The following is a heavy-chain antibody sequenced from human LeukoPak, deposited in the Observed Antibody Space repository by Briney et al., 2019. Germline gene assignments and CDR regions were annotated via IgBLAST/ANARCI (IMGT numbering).Heavy chain of an antibody. D-gene: IGHD5-18*01. CDR2: ISWDGGST. CDR3: AKDFVNTAMVTGPAFDI. CDR1: GFTFDDYA. J-gene: IGHJ3*02. Sequence: PGGSLRLSCAASGFTFDDYAMHWVRHAPGKGLEWVSLISWDGGSTYYADSVKGRFTISRDNSKNSLYLQMNSLRAEDTALYYCAKDFVNTAMVTGPAFDIWGQGTMVTVSS. V-gene: IGHV3-43D*03.